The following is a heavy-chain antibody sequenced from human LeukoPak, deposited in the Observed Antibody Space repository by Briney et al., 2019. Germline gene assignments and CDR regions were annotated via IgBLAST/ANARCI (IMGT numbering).Heavy chain of an antibody. V-gene: IGHV4-59*01. D-gene: IGHD1-14*01. CDR3: ARGVEPLAANTLAY. Sequence: SETLSLTCSVSPASISSYYWSWIRQPPGKGLEWIGFVHYSGGTNYNPSLSSRVTLSIDRSKNQFSMNLKSVTAADTAVYYCARGVEPLAANTLAYWGQGTLVTVSS. CDR2: VHYSGGT. J-gene: IGHJ4*02. CDR1: PASISSYY.